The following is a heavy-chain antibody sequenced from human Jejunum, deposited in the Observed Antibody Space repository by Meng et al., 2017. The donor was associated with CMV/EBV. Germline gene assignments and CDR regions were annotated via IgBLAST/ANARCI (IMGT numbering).Heavy chain of an antibody. CDR1: GGSMSSTNW. CDR2: IYHSGST. Sequence: QVKTQASGPGLLKPSGTPSLTCAVSGGSMSSTNWWSWVRQPPGKGLEWIGEIYHSGSTNYNPSLKSRVSISVDKSKNQFSLKLSSVTAADTAVYYCARADKVRFDYWGQGTLVTVSS. J-gene: IGHJ4*02. V-gene: IGHV4-4*02. CDR3: ARADKVRFDY.